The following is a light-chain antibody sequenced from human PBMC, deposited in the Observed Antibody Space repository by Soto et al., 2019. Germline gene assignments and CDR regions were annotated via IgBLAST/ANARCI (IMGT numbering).Light chain of an antibody. CDR3: QQSNNWPYT. CDR2: GAS. J-gene: IGKJ2*01. CDR1: QTVRDN. V-gene: IGKV3-15*01. Sequence: EIVMTHSPATLSVSPGDRATLSCRASQTVRDNLAWYQQKPGQAPRPLIYGASTRATGIPARFSGSGSGTEFTLTIDSLQSEDFGLYFCQQSNNWPYTFGQGTKLEIK.